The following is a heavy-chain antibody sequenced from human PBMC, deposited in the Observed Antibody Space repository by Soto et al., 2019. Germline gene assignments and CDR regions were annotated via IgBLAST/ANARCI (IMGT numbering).Heavy chain of an antibody. J-gene: IGHJ4*02. CDR1: GYTFTSYA. D-gene: IGHD6-13*01. Sequence: ASVKVSFKASGYTFTSYAMHWLREAPGQRLEWMGWINAGHGNTKYSQKFPGRVTITRHTSASTAYMELSSLRSEDTAVYYCARGAAAGNFLDFDYWGQGTLVTVS. CDR3: ARGAAAGNFLDFDY. CDR2: INAGHGNT. V-gene: IGHV1-3*01.